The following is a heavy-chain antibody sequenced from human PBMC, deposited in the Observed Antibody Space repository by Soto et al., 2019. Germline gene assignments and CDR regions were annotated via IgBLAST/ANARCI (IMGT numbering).Heavy chain of an antibody. J-gene: IGHJ4*02. V-gene: IGHV3-48*02. Sequence: EVQLMESGGGLVRPGGSLRLSCAASGFSVSGYSMNWVRQAPGKGLEWISYIRGSSGTTIYAASVRGRFTISRDNANNSLYLHMDSLRDDDTAVYYCTTEGGGSYSTNWGQGTLVIVSS. CDR2: IRGSSGTT. CDR3: TTEGGGSYSTN. D-gene: IGHD1-26*01. CDR1: GFSVSGYS.